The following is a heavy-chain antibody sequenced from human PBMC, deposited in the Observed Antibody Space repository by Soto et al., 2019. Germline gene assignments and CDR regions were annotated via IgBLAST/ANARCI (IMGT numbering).Heavy chain of an antibody. J-gene: IGHJ4*02. CDR2: IYYSGST. V-gene: IGHV4-31*03. CDR3: ARSPEATVTAFDY. D-gene: IGHD4-17*01. CDR1: GGSISSGGYY. Sequence: QVQLQESGPGLVKPSQTLSLTCTVSGGSISSGGYYWSWIRQHPGKGLEWIGYIYYSGSTYYNPSLKSRVTISVATSKNLFSLKLSSVTAADTAVYYCARSPEATVTAFDYWGQGTLVTVSS.